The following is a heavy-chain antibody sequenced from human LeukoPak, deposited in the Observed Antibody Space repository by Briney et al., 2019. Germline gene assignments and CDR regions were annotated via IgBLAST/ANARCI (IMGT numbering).Heavy chain of an antibody. D-gene: IGHD1-26*01. V-gene: IGHV4-34*01. CDR3: ASRIVGANPSLYYYGMDV. J-gene: IGHJ6*02. Sequence: SETLSLTCAVYGGSFSGYYWSWIRQPPGKGLEWIGEINHSGSTNYNPSLKSRVTISVDTSKNQFSLKLSSVTAADTAVYYCASRIVGANPSLYYYGMDVWGQGTTVTVSS. CDR2: INHSGST. CDR1: GGSFSGYY.